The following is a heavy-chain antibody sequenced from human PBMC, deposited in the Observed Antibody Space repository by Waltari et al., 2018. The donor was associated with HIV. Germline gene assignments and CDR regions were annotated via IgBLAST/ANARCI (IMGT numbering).Heavy chain of an antibody. CDR3: ARVVDVSLHLYHYPLMDV. CDR2: ITTSGHNS. J-gene: IGHJ6*03. D-gene: IGHD1-26*01. Sequence: EMHLVESGGGLVKPGGSLRLSCVASGFTFNNYNMNWVRQVPWKGLECVSSITTSGHNSYYADSVKGRFTISRDNATNSVYLQMNSLRVEDTAAYFCARVVDVSLHLYHYPLMDVWGKGTTVTVAS. CDR1: GFTFNNYN. V-gene: IGHV3-21*01.